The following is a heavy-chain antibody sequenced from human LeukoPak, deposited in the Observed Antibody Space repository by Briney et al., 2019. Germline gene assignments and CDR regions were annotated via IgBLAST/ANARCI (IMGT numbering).Heavy chain of an antibody. Sequence: KPGGSLRLSCAASGFTFSSYSMNWVCQAPGKGLEWVSSISSSSSYIYYADSVKGRFTISRDNAKNSLYLQMNSLRAEDTAVYYCARDYSSGWYGLGAFDIWGQGTMVTVSS. V-gene: IGHV3-21*01. CDR1: GFTFSSYS. J-gene: IGHJ3*02. CDR2: ISSSSSYI. D-gene: IGHD6-19*01. CDR3: ARDYSSGWYGLGAFDI.